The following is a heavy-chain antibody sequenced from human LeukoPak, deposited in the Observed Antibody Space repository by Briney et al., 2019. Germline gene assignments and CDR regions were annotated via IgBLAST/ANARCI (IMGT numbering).Heavy chain of an antibody. J-gene: IGHJ4*02. Sequence: SETLFLTCTVSGGSISSSSYYWGWIRQPPGKGLEWIGSIYYSGSTYYNPSLKSRVTISVDTSKNQFSLKLSSVTAADTAVYYCASSRDGGYFDYWGQGTLVTVSS. D-gene: IGHD6-13*01. CDR1: GGSISSSSYY. CDR3: ASSRDGGYFDY. V-gene: IGHV4-39*01. CDR2: IYYSGST.